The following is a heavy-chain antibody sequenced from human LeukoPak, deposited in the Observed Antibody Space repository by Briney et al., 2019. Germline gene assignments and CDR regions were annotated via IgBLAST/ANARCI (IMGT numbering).Heavy chain of an antibody. CDR3: ARDYDGGGSFDY. Sequence: SETLSLTCTVSGGSISSGDYYWSWIRQHPGKGLEWIGFIYYSGNTYYNPSLKSRVTISVDRSKNQFSLKLSSVTAADTAVYYCARDYDGGGSFDYWGQGTLVTVSS. CDR1: GGSISSGDYY. J-gene: IGHJ4*02. V-gene: IGHV4-31*03. D-gene: IGHD3-16*01. CDR2: IYYSGNT.